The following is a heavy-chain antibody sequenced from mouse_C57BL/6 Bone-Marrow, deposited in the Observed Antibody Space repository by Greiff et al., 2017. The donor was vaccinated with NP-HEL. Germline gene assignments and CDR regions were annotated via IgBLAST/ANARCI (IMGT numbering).Heavy chain of an antibody. CDR2: IHPNSGST. V-gene: IGHV1-64*01. D-gene: IGHD2-3*01. CDR1: GYTFTSYW. J-gene: IGHJ3*01. CDR3: AYDDCYYPWFAY. Sequence: QVQLQQPGAELVKPGASVKLSCKASGYTFTSYWMHWVKQRPGQGLEWIGMIHPNSGSTNYNEKFKSKATLTVDKSSSTAYMQLSSLTSEDSAVYYCAYDDCYYPWFAYWGQGTLVTVSA.